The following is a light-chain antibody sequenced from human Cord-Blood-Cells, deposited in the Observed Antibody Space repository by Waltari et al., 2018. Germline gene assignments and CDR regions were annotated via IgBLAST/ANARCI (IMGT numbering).Light chain of an antibody. Sequence: EIVLTQSPGPLYLSPGERATLSCRASQSVSSSYLAWYQQKPGQAPRLLIYGASSRATGIPDRFSGSGSGTDFTLTISRLEPEDFAVYYCQQYDSSPLSFGQGTKVEIK. CDR1: QSVSSSY. CDR2: GAS. V-gene: IGKV3-20*01. J-gene: IGKJ1*01. CDR3: QQYDSSPLS.